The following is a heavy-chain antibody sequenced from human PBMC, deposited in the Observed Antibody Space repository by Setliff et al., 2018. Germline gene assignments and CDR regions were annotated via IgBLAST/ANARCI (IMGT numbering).Heavy chain of an antibody. CDR2: ISAYNGNT. V-gene: IGHV1-18*01. D-gene: IGHD5-18*01. CDR1: GYTFTSYG. CDR3: ARRVGSVGIQLPDY. J-gene: IGHJ4*02. Sequence: ASVKVSCKASGYTFTSYGISWVRQAPGQGLEWMGWISAYNGNTNYAQKLQGRVTMTTDTSTSTAYMELSSLRSEDTAVYYCARRVGSVGIQLPDYWGQGTLVTVS.